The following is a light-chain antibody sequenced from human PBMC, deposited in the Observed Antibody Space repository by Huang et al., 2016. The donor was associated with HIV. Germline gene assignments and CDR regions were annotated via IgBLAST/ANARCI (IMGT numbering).Light chain of an antibody. CDR3: QQSYSALWS. CDR1: QSISTY. Sequence: IQMTQSPTSLSASVGDRVSIVCRASQSISTYLKWYQQKPGKAPKLLISSASTLHSGVPSRFSGSGSGTEFTLTIRGLQLDDFATYYCQQSYSALWSFGPGTRL. J-gene: IGKJ5*01. CDR2: SAS. V-gene: IGKV1-39*01.